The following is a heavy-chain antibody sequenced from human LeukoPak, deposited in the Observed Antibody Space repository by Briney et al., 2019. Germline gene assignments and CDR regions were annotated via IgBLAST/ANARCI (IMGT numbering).Heavy chain of an antibody. D-gene: IGHD6-13*01. Sequence: SVKVSCKASGGTFSSYAISWVRQAPGQGLEWMGGIIPIFGTANYAQKFQGRVTITADESASTAYMELSSLRSEDTAVYYCARAPHSSSWDDAFDIWGQGTMVTVSS. CDR3: ARAPHSSSWDDAFDI. J-gene: IGHJ3*02. V-gene: IGHV1-69*13. CDR2: IIPIFGTA. CDR1: GGTFSSYA.